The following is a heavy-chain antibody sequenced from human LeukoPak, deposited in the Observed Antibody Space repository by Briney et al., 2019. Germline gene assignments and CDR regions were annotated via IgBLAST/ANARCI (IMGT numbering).Heavy chain of an antibody. D-gene: IGHD3-10*01. CDR2: INPNSGGT. CDR3: ARDPWFGELSPVYYFDY. Sequence: GASVKVSCKASGYTFTGYYMHWVRQAPGQGLEWMGWINPNSGGTNYAQKFQGRVTMTRDTPISTAYMELSRLRSDDTAVYYCARDPWFGELSPVYYFDYWGQGTLVTVSS. CDR1: GYTFTGYY. J-gene: IGHJ4*02. V-gene: IGHV1-2*02.